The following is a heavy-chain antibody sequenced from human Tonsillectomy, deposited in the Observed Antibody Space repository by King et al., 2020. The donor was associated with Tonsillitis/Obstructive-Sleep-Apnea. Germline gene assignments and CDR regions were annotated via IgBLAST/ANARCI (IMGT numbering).Heavy chain of an antibody. CDR1: GFTFSSYA. D-gene: IGHD3-22*01. CDR3: AKYLTPNDYDSSGHLQFDD. CDR2: ISGSGGST. J-gene: IGHJ4*02. Sequence: VQLVESGGGLVQPGGSLRLSCAASGFTFSSYAMSWVRQVPGKGLEWVSVISGSGGSTYYADSVKGRFTISRDNSKNTLYLQMNSLRVENTAVYYCAKYLTPNDYDSSGHLQFDDCGQGTLVTVSS. V-gene: IGHV3-23*04.